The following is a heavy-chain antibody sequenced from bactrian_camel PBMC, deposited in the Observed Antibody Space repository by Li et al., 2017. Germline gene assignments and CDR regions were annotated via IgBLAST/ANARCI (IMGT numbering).Heavy chain of an antibody. V-gene: IGHV3S53*01. CDR1: EGIHGIYC. CDR2: INSSGGT. Sequence: HVQLVESGGGSVQAGGSMKLTCTASEGIHGIYCMAWFRQAPGKEREGVARINSSGGTVITDSVKGRFAISRDNAKNILYLQMNSLKPEDAAVYYCAADLGWCGSAPLQREFRNWGQGTQVTVS. J-gene: IGHJ4*01. D-gene: IGHD6*01. CDR3: AADLGWCGSAPLQREFRN.